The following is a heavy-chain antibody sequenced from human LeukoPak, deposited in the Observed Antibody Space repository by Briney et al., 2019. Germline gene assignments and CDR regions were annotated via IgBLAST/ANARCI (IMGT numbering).Heavy chain of an antibody. Sequence: SETLSLTCAVYGGSFSGYYWSWIRQPPGKGLEWIGEINHSGSTNYNPSLKSRVTISVDTSKNQFSLKLSSVTAADTAVYYCARWPVEQLVQGGDNWFDPWGQGTLVTVSS. CDR2: INHSGST. CDR3: ARWPVEQLVQGGDNWFDP. V-gene: IGHV4-34*01. D-gene: IGHD6-13*01. J-gene: IGHJ5*02. CDR1: GGSFSGYY.